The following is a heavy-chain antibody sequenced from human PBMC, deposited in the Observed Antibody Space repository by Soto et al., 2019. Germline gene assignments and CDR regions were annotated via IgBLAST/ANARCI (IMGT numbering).Heavy chain of an antibody. D-gene: IGHD2-15*01. J-gene: IGHJ5*02. CDR1: GGSVYSNGHY. CDR3: GKILVGATGHTDADP. CDR2: IDNNGVT. Sequence: KASETLSLTCIVSGGSVYSNGHYWGWIRQPPGKGLEWIGSIDNNGVTNYNSSLKSRVTISRDTSKNQFSLRLTSVTAADTAVYYCGKILVGATGHTDADPWGPGTLVTVSS. V-gene: IGHV4-39*01.